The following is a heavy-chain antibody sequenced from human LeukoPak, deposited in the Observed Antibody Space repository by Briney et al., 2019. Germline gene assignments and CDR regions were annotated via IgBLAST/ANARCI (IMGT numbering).Heavy chain of an antibody. CDR3: ATAPGYGDPSNFWY. J-gene: IGHJ4*02. D-gene: IGHD4-17*01. Sequence: GASVKVSCKASGYTFTSYGISWVRQAPGQGLEWMGWISAYNGNTNYAQKRQGRVTMTTDTSTSTAYMELRSLRSDDTAVYYCATAPGYGDPSNFWYWGQGTLVTVSS. CDR2: ISAYNGNT. V-gene: IGHV1-18*04. CDR1: GYTFTSYG.